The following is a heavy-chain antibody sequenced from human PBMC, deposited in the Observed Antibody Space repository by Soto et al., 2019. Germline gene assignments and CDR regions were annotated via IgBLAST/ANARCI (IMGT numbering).Heavy chain of an antibody. D-gene: IGHD2-2*01. CDR1: GVTVSSNY. V-gene: IGHV3-53*01. CDR2: IYSGGST. CDR3: ARSQDCISTSCYGGDDAFDI. Sequence: GGSLRLSCAASGVTVSSNYMSWVRQAPGKGLEWVSVIYSGGSTYYADSVKGRFTISRDNSKNTLYLQMNSLRAEDTAVYYCARSQDCISTSCYGGDDAFDIWGQGTMVTVSS. J-gene: IGHJ3*02.